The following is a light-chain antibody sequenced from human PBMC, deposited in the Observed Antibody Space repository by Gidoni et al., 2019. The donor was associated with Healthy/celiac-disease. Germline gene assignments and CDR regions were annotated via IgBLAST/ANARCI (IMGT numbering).Light chain of an antibody. J-gene: IGLJ1*01. Sequence: HSALTQPASVSGSPGQSITISCTGPSSDVGGYNYVSWYQQHPGKAPKLMIYDVSNRPSGVSNRFSGSKSGNTASLTISGLQAEDEADYYCSSYTSSRGVFGTGTKVTVL. CDR2: DVS. CDR1: SSDVGGYNY. CDR3: SSYTSSRGV. V-gene: IGLV2-14*01.